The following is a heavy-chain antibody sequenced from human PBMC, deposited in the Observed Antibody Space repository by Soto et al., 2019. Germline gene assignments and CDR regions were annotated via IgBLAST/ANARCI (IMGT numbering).Heavy chain of an antibody. CDR1: GFTFSSYW. Sequence: QPGGSLRLSCAASGFTFSSYWMSWVRQAPGKGLEWVANIKQDGSEKYYVDSVKGRFTISRDNAKNSLYLQMNSLRAEDTAVYYCARDSIGFVVREDTPTGYYYMDVWGKGTTVTVSS. D-gene: IGHD3-10*01. CDR2: IKQDGSEK. J-gene: IGHJ6*03. CDR3: ARDSIGFVVREDTPTGYYYMDV. V-gene: IGHV3-7*01.